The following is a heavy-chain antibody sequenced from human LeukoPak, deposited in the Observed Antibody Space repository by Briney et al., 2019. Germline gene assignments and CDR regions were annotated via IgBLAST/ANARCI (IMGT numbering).Heavy chain of an antibody. CDR1: GYTFTSYY. Sequence: GASVTVSCKASGYTFTSYYIHWVRQAPGQGLEWMGVINPSSDSTTYAQKFQGRLTMTRDTSTSTVYMELSSLRSEDTAMYYCAREWMFIGNLGYAFHIWGQGTMVTVSS. D-gene: IGHD4-23*01. CDR2: INPSSDST. CDR3: AREWMFIGNLGYAFHI. J-gene: IGHJ3*02. V-gene: IGHV1-46*01.